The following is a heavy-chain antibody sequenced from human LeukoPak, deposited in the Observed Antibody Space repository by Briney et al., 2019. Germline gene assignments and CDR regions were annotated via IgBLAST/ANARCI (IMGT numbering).Heavy chain of an antibody. CDR1: GYTFTSCD. V-gene: IGHV1-8*01. Sequence: ASVKVSCKASGYTFTSCDINWVRQATGQGLEWMGWMNPNSGNTGYGQSFQGRITMTRDISIGTAYMELSNLTSEDTAIYYCTIGSSGRRDNWGQGTLVTVSA. CDR3: TIGSSGRRDN. CDR2: MNPNSGNT. J-gene: IGHJ4*02. D-gene: IGHD6-19*01.